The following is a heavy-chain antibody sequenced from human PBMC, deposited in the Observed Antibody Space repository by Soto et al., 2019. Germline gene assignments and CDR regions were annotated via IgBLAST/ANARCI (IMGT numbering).Heavy chain of an antibody. CDR2: INSDGTTT. D-gene: IGHD3-10*02. V-gene: IGHV3-74*01. CDR1: GFTFSSYW. J-gene: IGHJ4*02. Sequence: PGGSLRLSCAASGFTFSSYWMHWVRQPPGKGLLWVSRINSDGTTTTYSDSVKGRFTISRDNAKNTLYLQVNSLRAEDTAVYYCTIVRVADSALDHWGQGTLVTVSS. CDR3: TIVRVADSALDH.